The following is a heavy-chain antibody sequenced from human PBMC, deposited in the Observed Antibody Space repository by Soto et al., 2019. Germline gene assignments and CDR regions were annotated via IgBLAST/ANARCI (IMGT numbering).Heavy chain of an antibody. CDR2: INTHNGNT. J-gene: IGHJ6*02. D-gene: IGHD3-10*01. CDR3: TREGSAPYYYYGMDA. V-gene: IGHV1-18*01. Sequence: SSVKVSCKASGYTFTTYGISWVRQAPGQGLEWLGWINTHNGNTNYAQNLQGRVIMTADTSTSTAYMELRSLRSDDTAIYYCTREGSAPYYYYGMDAWGQGTTVTVSS. CDR1: GYTFTTYG.